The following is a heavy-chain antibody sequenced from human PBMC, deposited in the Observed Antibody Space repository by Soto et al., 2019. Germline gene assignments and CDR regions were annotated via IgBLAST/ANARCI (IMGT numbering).Heavy chain of an antibody. D-gene: IGHD3-3*01. Sequence: ASVKVSCKASGYTFTSYGISWVRQAPGQGREGMGWISAYNGNTNYAQKLQGRVTMTTDTSTSTAYMELRSLRSDDTAVYYCARGGPYDFWSGFHPYYYYGMDVWGQGTTVTVSS. CDR1: GYTFTSYG. CDR3: ARGGPYDFWSGFHPYYYYGMDV. V-gene: IGHV1-18*01. J-gene: IGHJ6*02. CDR2: ISAYNGNT.